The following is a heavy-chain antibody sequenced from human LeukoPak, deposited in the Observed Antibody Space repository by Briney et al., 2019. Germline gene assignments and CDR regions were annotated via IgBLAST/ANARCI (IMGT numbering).Heavy chain of an antibody. CDR3: ARMPLAGNEGVSHDAFDI. Sequence: AGGSLRLSCAASGFTFSSYAMHWVRQAPGKGLEWVAVISYDGSNKYYADSVKGRFTISRDNSKNTLYLQMNSLRAEDTAVYYCARMPLAGNEGVSHDAFDIWGQGTMVTVSS. D-gene: IGHD4-23*01. CDR1: GFTFSSYA. CDR2: ISYDGSNK. V-gene: IGHV3-30-3*01. J-gene: IGHJ3*02.